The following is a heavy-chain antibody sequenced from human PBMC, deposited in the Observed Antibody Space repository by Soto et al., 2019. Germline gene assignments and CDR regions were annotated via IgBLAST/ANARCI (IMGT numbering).Heavy chain of an antibody. CDR2: IYWDDDK. V-gene: IGHV2-5*02. J-gene: IGHJ1*01. D-gene: IGHD6-19*01. CDR1: GFSLSTSGVG. CDR3: AHTQFIERRWLDGKYFQH. Sequence: SGPTLVNPTQTLTLTCTFSGFSLSTSGVGVGWIRQPPGKALEWLALIYWDDDKRYSPSLKSRLTITKDTSKNQVVLTMTNMDPVDIATYYCAHTQFIERRWLDGKYFQHWGQGTLVTVAS.